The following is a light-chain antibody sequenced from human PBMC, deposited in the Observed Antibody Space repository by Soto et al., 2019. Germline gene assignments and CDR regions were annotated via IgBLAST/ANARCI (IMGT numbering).Light chain of an antibody. CDR2: GAS. Sequence: EIVMTQSPVTLSVSPGERATLSCRASHHVATNLAWYQQKPGQAPMLLIYGASTRANGISARFSGRGSGTDVTHSSSRLQPDDFAVYYCQQYTSRSPWTFGQGTKV. V-gene: IGKV3-15*01. CDR1: HHVATN. CDR3: QQYTSRSPWT. J-gene: IGKJ1*01.